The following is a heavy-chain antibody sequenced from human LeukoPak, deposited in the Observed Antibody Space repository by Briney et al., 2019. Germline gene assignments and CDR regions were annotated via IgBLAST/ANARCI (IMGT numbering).Heavy chain of an antibody. V-gene: IGHV3-74*01. CDR2: INSDGSST. D-gene: IGHD2-2*01. J-gene: IGHJ6*02. CDR3: AREDSEYCSSTSRPNYYYYGMDV. Sequence: GGSLRLSCAASGFTFSSYWMHWVRQAPGKGLVWVSRINSDGSSTSYADSVKGRFTISRDNAKNTLYLQMNSLRAEDTAVYYCAREDSEYCSSTSRPNYYYYGMDVWGQGTTVTVSS. CDR1: GFTFSSYW.